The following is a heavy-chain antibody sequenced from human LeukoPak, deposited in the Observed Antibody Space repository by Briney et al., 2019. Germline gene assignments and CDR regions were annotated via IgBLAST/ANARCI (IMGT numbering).Heavy chain of an antibody. CDR3: AREADYDFWSGISRAFDY. D-gene: IGHD3-3*01. V-gene: IGHV1-69*13. Sequence: SVKVSCKASGGTFSSYAISWVRQAPGQGLEWMGGIIPIFGTASYAQKFQGRVTITADESTSTAYMELSSLRSEDTAVYYCAREADYDFWSGISRAFDYWGQGTLVTVSS. CDR1: GGTFSSYA. J-gene: IGHJ4*02. CDR2: IIPIFGTA.